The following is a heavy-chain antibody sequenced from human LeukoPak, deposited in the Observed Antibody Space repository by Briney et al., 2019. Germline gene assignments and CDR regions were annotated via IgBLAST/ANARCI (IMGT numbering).Heavy chain of an antibody. CDR2: ISYDGSNK. J-gene: IGHJ5*02. CDR3: ARERCGSTSCADNWFDP. Sequence: PGRSLGLSCAASGFTFSSYAMHWVRQAPGKGLEWVAVISYDGSNKYYADSVKGRFTISRDNSKNTLYLQMNSLRAEDTAVYYCARERCGSTSCADNWFDPWGQGTLVTVSS. V-gene: IGHV3-30*04. CDR1: GFTFSSYA. D-gene: IGHD2-2*01.